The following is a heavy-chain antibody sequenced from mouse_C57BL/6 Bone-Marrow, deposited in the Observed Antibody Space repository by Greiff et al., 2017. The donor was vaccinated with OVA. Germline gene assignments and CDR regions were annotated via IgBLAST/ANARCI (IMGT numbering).Heavy chain of an antibody. J-gene: IGHJ1*03. CDR2: INYDGSST. CDR3: AREADYYDVWYCDV. D-gene: IGHD1-1*01. V-gene: IGHV5-16*01. Sequence: EVKLVESEGGLVQPGSSMKLSCTASGFTFSDYYMAWVRQVPEKGLEWVANINYDGSSTYYLDSLKSRFIISRDNAKNILYLQMSSLKSEDTATYYCAREADYYDVWYCDVWGTGTPVTVSS. CDR1: GFTFSDYY.